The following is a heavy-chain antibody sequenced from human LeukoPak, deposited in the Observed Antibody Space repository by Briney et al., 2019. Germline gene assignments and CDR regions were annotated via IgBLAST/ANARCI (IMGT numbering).Heavy chain of an antibody. J-gene: IGHJ4*02. CDR3: ASEHSGNYYRPFDY. Sequence: PGGSLRLSCAASGFTVSSNYMSWVRQAPGKGLEWVSVIYSGGTTYYADSVKGRFTISRDNAKNSLYLQMNSLRAEDTAVYYCASEHSGNYYRPFDYWGQGTLVTVSS. D-gene: IGHD1-26*01. CDR2: IYSGGTT. V-gene: IGHV3-66*01. CDR1: GFTVSSNY.